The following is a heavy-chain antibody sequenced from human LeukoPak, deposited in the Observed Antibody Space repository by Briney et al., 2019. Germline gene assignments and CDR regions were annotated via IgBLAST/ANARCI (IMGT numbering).Heavy chain of an antibody. CDR3: ARVYLYTTGWSAAYYYFMDV. D-gene: IGHD3-16*02. Sequence: ASVKVSCKASAYISSDFGISWVRLAPGGGLEWMGWVSGDNGRTNYAHKFYGRVTMTMETSTNTAYMELRGLRSGDTAIYYCARVYLYTTGWSAAYYYFMDVWGKGTTVIVSS. J-gene: IGHJ6*03. CDR1: AYISSDFG. CDR2: VSGDNGRT. V-gene: IGHV1-18*01.